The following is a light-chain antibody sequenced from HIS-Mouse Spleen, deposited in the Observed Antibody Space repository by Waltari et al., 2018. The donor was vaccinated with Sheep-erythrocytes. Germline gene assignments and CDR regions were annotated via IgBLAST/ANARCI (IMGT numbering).Light chain of an antibody. CDR2: DVS. V-gene: IGLV2-11*01. Sequence: QSALTQPRSVSGSPGKSVTISCTGTSSDVGGYNYVSWYQQHPGKAPKLMIYDVSKRTSGFPVLFSGSKSGNTASLTISGLQAEDEADYYCCSYAGSYTYVFGTGTKVTVL. CDR3: CSYAGSYTYV. CDR1: SSDVGGYNY. J-gene: IGLJ1*01.